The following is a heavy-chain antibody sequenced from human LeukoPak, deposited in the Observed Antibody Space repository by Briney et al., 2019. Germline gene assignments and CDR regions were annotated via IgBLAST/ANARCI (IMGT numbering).Heavy chain of an antibody. CDR2: ISGSGGTT. CDR1: GFSFSNYA. V-gene: IGHV3-23*01. Sequence: PGGSLRLSCGASGFSFSNYAMTWVRQVPGKGLEWVSAISGSGGTTYYADSVKGRFTISRDNSKNTLYLQMNSLRAEDTAIYSCAKGLYDYVWGKPCDFWGQGTLVTVSS. CDR3: AKGLYDYVWGKPCDF. D-gene: IGHD3-16*01. J-gene: IGHJ4*02.